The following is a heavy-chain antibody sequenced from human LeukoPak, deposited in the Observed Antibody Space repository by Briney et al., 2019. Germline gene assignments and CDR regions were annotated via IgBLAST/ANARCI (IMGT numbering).Heavy chain of an antibody. CDR3: ARDGPNVDYYYDSSGYYDY. V-gene: IGHV1-18*01. CDR2: ISAYNGNT. CDR1: GYTFTSYG. D-gene: IGHD3-22*01. J-gene: IGHJ4*02. Sequence: APVKVSCKASGYTFTSYGISWVRQAPGQGLEWMGWISAYNGNTNYAQKLQGRVTMTTDTSTSTAYMELRSLRSDDTAVYYCARDGPNVDYYYDSSGYYDYWGQGTLVTVSS.